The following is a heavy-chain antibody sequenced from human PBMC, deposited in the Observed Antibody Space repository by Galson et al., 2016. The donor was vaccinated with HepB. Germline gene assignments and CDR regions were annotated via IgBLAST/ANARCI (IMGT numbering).Heavy chain of an antibody. V-gene: IGHV3-33*08. CDR3: ARAAGPGNRRGMDV. Sequence: SLRLSCAASGFTFSHHGMHWVRQAPGKGLEWVAAISNGGSNAYYADSVKGRFTVSRDNSKNTLFLQMNSLRAEDTAVYYCARAAGPGNRRGMDVWGQGTPVTVSS. D-gene: IGHD3-10*01. CDR2: ISNGGSNA. CDR1: GFTFSHHG. J-gene: IGHJ6*02.